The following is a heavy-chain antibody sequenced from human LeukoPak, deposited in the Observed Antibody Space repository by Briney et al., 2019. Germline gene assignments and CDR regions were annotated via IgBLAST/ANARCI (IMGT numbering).Heavy chain of an antibody. Sequence: PGGSLRLSCAASGFTFSSYDMHWVGQATGKGLEWVSAIGTAGDTYYPGSVKGRFTISRENAKNSLYLQMNSLRAGDTAVYYCARGRNRRYSSGWVFDYWGQGTLVTVSS. CDR3: ARGRNRRYSSGWVFDY. CDR2: IGTAGDT. D-gene: IGHD6-19*01. J-gene: IGHJ4*02. CDR1: GFTFSSYD. V-gene: IGHV3-13*01.